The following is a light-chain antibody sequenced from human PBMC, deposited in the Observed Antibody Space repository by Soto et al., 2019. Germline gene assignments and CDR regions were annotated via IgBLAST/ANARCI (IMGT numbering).Light chain of an antibody. CDR3: EQYDTSPPLYT. CDR2: AAS. CDR1: ESVSSF. Sequence: DIVLTQSPATVALSPGERATLSCRASESVSSFLAWYQQKPGQAPRLLIYAASRRAAGIPDRFSGGGSGTDFTLTISRLEPEDFAVYYCEQYDTSPPLYTFGQGTKLEIK. V-gene: IGKV3-20*01. J-gene: IGKJ2*01.